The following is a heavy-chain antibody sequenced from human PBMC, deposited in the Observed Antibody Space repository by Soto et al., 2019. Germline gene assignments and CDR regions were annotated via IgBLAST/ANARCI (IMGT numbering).Heavy chain of an antibody. Sequence: QGQLVQSGAEVKQPGASVKVSCKASGYTFSTYGISWVRQAPGQGLEWMGWISGYNGDANYAQKFQGRVTMTIDTSTTSAYLELRSLTYDYTAVYFCSKNGHPPYYYYGMDVWGQGTTVTVSS. CDR2: ISGYNGDA. V-gene: IGHV1-18*01. D-gene: IGHD2-8*01. J-gene: IGHJ6*02. CDR3: SKNGHPPYYYYGMDV. CDR1: GYTFSTYG.